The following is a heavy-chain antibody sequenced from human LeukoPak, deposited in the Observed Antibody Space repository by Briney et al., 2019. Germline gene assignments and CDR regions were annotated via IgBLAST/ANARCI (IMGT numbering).Heavy chain of an antibody. CDR1: GGTFSSYA. D-gene: IGHD3-3*01. Sequence: SVKVSCKASGGTFSSYAISWVRQAPGQGLEWMGGIIPIFGTANYAQKFQGRVTITADESTSTAYMELSSLRSEDTAVYYCARANVYYDFWSGYLGPWGQGTLVTVSS. J-gene: IGHJ5*02. CDR3: ARANVYYDFWSGYLGP. CDR2: IIPIFGTA. V-gene: IGHV1-69*13.